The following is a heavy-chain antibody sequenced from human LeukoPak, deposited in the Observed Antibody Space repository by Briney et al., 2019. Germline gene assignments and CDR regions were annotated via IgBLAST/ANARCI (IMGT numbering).Heavy chain of an antibody. CDR3: AKGLIYGMDV. Sequence: GGSLRLSCAASGFTLSSYAMSWVRQAPGKGLEWVSGISGSGGSTYYADSVKGRFTISRDNSKNTLYLQMNSLKAEDTAVYYCAKGLIYGMDVWGQGTTVTVSS. V-gene: IGHV3-23*01. J-gene: IGHJ6*02. D-gene: IGHD3-22*01. CDR1: GFTLSSYA. CDR2: ISGSGGST.